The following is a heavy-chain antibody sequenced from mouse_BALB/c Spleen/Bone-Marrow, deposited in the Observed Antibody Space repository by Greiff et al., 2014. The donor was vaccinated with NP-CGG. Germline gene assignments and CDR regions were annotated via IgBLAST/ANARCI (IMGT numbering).Heavy chain of an antibody. CDR1: GFTFNTYA. V-gene: IGHV10-1*02. CDR3: VRSDDGWFAY. D-gene: IGHD2-3*01. Sequence: EVKLMESGGGLVQPKGSLKLSCAASGFTFNTYAMNWVRQAPGKGLEWAARIRSKSNNYATYYADSVKDRFTISRDDSQSMLYLQMNNLKTEDTAMYYCVRSDDGWFAYWGQGTLVTVSA. J-gene: IGHJ3*01. CDR2: IRSKSNNYAT.